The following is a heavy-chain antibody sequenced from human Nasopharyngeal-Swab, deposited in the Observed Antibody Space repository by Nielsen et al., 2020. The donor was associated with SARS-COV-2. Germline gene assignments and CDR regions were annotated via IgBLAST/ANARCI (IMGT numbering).Heavy chain of an antibody. Sequence: GGSLRLSCAASGFTFNIYAMAWVRRAPGRGLQWVTGVSASGGSTYYTDSVKGRFSISRDNSKNTLFLQMHSLRVEDTAVYYCAKDGVVRGDALELWGQGTMVTVSS. CDR3: AKDGVVRGDALEL. D-gene: IGHD3-10*01. V-gene: IGHV3-23*01. CDR2: VSASGGST. J-gene: IGHJ3*01. CDR1: GFTFNIYA.